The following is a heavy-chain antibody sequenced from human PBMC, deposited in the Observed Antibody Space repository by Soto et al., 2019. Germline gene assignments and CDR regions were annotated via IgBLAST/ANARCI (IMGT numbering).Heavy chain of an antibody. V-gene: IGHV4-59*01. D-gene: IGHD6-13*01. CDR1: GGSISSYY. J-gene: IGHJ5*02. CDR2: IYYSGST. Sequence: SSETLSLTCTVSGGSISSYYWSWIRQPPGKGLEWIGYIYYSGSTNYNPSLKSRVTISVDTSKNQFSLKLSSVTAADTAVYYCAREVSLGEYSSSWPNWFDPWGQGTLVTVSS. CDR3: AREVSLGEYSSSWPNWFDP.